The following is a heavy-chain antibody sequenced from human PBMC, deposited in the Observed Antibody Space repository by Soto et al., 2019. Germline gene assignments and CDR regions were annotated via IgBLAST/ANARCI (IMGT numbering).Heavy chain of an antibody. V-gene: IGHV1-24*01. J-gene: IGHJ4*02. CDR3: ATWGRAGGIDDSSGYFDY. D-gene: IGHD3-22*01. Sequence: ASVKVSCKVSGYTLTELSMHWVRQAPGKGLEWMGGFDPEDGETIYAQKFQGRVTMTEDTSTDTAYMELSSLRSEDTAVYYWATWGRAGGIDDSSGYFDYWGQGTLVTVSS. CDR2: FDPEDGET. CDR1: GYTLTELS.